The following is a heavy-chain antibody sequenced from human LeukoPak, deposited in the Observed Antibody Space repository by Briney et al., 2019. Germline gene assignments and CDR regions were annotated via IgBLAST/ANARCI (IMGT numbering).Heavy chain of an antibody. Sequence: GESLKIPCKASGYSFSTYWIGWVRQMPGKGLEWMGIIYPGDSDTRYSPSFQGQVTISADKSISTAYLQWSSLKASDTAMYYCASLPSGSYYDYFDYWGQGTLVTVSS. D-gene: IGHD3-10*01. J-gene: IGHJ4*02. CDR1: GYSFSTYW. CDR2: IYPGDSDT. V-gene: IGHV5-51*01. CDR3: ASLPSGSYYDYFDY.